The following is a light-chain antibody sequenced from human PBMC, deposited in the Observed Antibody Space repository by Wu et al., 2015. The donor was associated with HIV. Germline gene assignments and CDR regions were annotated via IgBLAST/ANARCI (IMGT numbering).Light chain of an antibody. CDR1: QSVRSSY. Sequence: EIVLTQSPGTLSLSPGERATLSCRASQSVRSSYLAWYQQKPGQAPRLLIYDASSRATGIPDRFSGSGSGTDFTLTISRLEPEDFAVYYCQQYDSLPNTFGGGTKVEIK. CDR2: DAS. J-gene: IGKJ4*01. V-gene: IGKV3-20*01. CDR3: QQYDSLPNT.